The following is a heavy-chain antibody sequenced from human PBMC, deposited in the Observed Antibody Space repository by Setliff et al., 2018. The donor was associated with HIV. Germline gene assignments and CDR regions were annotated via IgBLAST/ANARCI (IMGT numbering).Heavy chain of an antibody. J-gene: IGHJ6*04. CDR1: GFTVSGSY. V-gene: IGHV3-20*04. CDR3: ARVMVRGVEYYVDV. Sequence: GGSLRLSCAASGFTVSGSYMSWIRQSPGKGLAWVSGINWNGGSTGYADSVKGRFTISRDNAKNSLYLQMNSLRGEDTALYYCARVMVRGVEYYVDVWGKGTTVTVSS. D-gene: IGHD3-10*01. CDR2: INWNGGST.